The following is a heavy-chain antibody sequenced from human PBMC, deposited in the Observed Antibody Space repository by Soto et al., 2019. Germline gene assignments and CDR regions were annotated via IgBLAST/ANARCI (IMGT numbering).Heavy chain of an antibody. D-gene: IGHD2-2*01. Sequence: QDQLVQSGAEVKKPGASVKVSCKASGYTFTSYGISWVRQAPGQGLEWMGWISASNGNTNYAQILQGRVTMTTDTSTSTAYLELRGLRSDDTAVYYCARVEAAMSGHWFDPWGQGTLVTVSS. CDR1: GYTFTSYG. J-gene: IGHJ5*02. CDR3: ARVEAAMSGHWFDP. V-gene: IGHV1-18*01. CDR2: ISASNGNT.